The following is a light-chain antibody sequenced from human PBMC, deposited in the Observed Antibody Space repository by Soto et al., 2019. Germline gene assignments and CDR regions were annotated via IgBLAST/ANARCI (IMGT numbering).Light chain of an antibody. CDR1: QDINNY. V-gene: IGKV1-33*01. Sequence: DIQMTQSPSSLSASVGDRVTITCQASQDINNYLNWYQQKPGRAPKLLIYDASNLETGVPSRFSGSGSGTDFTFTISSLQPEDIATYYCQQFDNLLTFGGGTKVEI. CDR2: DAS. CDR3: QQFDNLLT. J-gene: IGKJ4*01.